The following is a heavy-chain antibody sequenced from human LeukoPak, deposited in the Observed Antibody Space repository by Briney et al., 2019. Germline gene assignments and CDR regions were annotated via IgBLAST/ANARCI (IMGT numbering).Heavy chain of an antibody. CDR2: IIPIFGTA. J-gene: IGHJ5*02. Sequence: SVKVSCKASGGTFSSYAISWVRQAPGQGLEWMGGIIPIFGTANYAQKFQGRVTITADESTSTAYMEPSSLRSEDTAVYYCAREPSPALEDYGDYPWGQGTLVTVSS. CDR1: GGTFSSYA. V-gene: IGHV1-69*13. CDR3: AREPSPALEDYGDYP. D-gene: IGHD4-17*01.